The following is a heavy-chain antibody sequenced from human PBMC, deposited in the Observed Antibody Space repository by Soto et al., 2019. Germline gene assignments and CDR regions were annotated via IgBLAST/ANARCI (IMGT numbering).Heavy chain of an antibody. V-gene: IGHV1-3*01. J-gene: IGHJ1*01. Sequence: QVQLVQSGAEVKKPGASVKVSCKASGYTFTTYAMHWVRQAPGQRLEWMGWINGDNGNTKYSQRFQGRVTITRDTSASTVYMELSSLRSEDTAVYYCARDRYCSGGSCSLSFQHWGQGTLVSVSS. CDR2: INGDNGNT. CDR3: ARDRYCSGGSCSLSFQH. CDR1: GYTFTTYA. D-gene: IGHD2-15*01.